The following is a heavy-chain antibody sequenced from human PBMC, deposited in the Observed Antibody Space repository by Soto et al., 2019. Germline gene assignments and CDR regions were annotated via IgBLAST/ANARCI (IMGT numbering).Heavy chain of an antibody. CDR2: IYYSGST. CDR1: GGSISSGGYY. CDR3: ATVFMSWGVAVAGNFDY. Sequence: PWETLSLTCTVSGGSISSGGYYWSWIRQHPGKGLEWIGYIYYSGSTYYNPSLKSRVTISVDTSKNQFSLKLSSVTAADTAVYYCATVFMSWGVAVAGNFDYWGQGTLVTVSS. D-gene: IGHD6-19*01. V-gene: IGHV4-31*03. J-gene: IGHJ4*02.